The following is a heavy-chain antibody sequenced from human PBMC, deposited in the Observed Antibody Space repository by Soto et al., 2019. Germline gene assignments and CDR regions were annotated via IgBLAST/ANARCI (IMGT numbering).Heavy chain of an antibody. CDR1: GFSLSTSGVG. J-gene: IGHJ4*02. V-gene: IGHV2-5*01. Sequence: SGPTLVNPTQTLTLTCTFSGFSLSTSGVGVGWIRQPPGKALEWLALIYWNDDKRYSPSLKSRLTITKDTSKNQVVLTMTNMDPVDTATYYCAHRRRSYLGFRLNYFDYWGQGTLVTVSS. D-gene: IGHD1-26*01. CDR3: AHRRRSYLGFRLNYFDY. CDR2: IYWNDDK.